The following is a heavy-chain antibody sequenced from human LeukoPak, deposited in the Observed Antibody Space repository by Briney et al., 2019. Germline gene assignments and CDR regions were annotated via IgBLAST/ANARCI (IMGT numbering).Heavy chain of an antibody. V-gene: IGHV3-23*01. D-gene: IGHD6-19*01. CDR3: AKFRPITSVAGTIFHY. CDR2: ISGSGDST. CDR1: GFTFSNYA. Sequence: PGGPLRLSCSASGFTFSNYAMSWVRQAPGKGLEWVSAISGSGDSTFYADSVRGRFTISRDNSKNALYLQMNTLRTEDTAVYYCAKFRPITSVAGTIFHYWGQGTLVTVSS. J-gene: IGHJ4*02.